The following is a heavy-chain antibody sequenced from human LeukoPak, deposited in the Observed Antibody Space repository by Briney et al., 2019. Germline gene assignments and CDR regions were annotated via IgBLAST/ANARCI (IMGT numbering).Heavy chain of an antibody. CDR3: AREDYGRSRYYYGMDV. J-gene: IGHJ6*02. D-gene: IGHD4-17*01. CDR2: IYSGGST. V-gene: IGHV3-66*01. Sequence: GGSLRLSCAASRFTVSSNYMSWVRQAPGKGLEWVSVIYSGGSTYYADSVKGRFTISRDNSKNTLYLQMNSLRAEDTAVYYCAREDYGRSRYYYGMDVWGQGTTVTVSS. CDR1: RFTVSSNY.